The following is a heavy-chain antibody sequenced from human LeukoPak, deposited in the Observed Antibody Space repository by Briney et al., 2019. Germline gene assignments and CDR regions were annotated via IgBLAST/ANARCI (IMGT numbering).Heavy chain of an antibody. J-gene: IGHJ4*02. CDR3: AKDRACGQWNCQGSDY. D-gene: IGHD1-7*01. Sequence: GESLRLPCVASGFTFNTYNTNWVRQAPGKGLEWVLGVSDSGDGTHYADSVKGRFTISRDNSKNTLYLQMNNLRAEDTAVYYCAKDRACGQWNCQGSDYWGQGTLVTVSS. CDR1: GFTFNTYN. V-gene: IGHV3-23*01. CDR2: VSDSGDGT.